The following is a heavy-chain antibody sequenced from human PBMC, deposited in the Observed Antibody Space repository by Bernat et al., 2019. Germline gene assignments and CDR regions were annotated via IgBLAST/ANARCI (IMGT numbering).Heavy chain of an antibody. V-gene: IGHV1-69*12. CDR2: IIPIFGTA. CDR1: GGTFSSYA. Sequence: QVQLVQSGAEVKKPGSSVKVPCKASGGTFSSYAISWVRQAPGQGLEWMGGIIPIFGTANYAQKFQGRVTITADESTSTAYMELSSLRSEDMAVYYCARGAEDTALSRNWYFDLWGRGTLVTVSS. D-gene: IGHD5-18*01. CDR3: ARGAEDTALSRNWYFDL. J-gene: IGHJ2*01.